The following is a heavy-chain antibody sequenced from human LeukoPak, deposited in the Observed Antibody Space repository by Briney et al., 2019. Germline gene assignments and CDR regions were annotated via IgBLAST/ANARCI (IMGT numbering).Heavy chain of an antibody. CDR1: GYTFTSYG. CDR3: ARDRYCSGGSCYSTGDY. V-gene: IGHV1-18*01. CDR2: ISAYNGNT. Sequence: ASVKVSCKASGYTFTSYGISWVRQAPGQGLEWMRWISAYNGNTNYAQKLQGRVTMTTDTSTSTAYMELRSLRSDDTAVYYCARDRYCSGGSCYSTGDYWGQGTLVTVSS. D-gene: IGHD2-15*01. J-gene: IGHJ4*02.